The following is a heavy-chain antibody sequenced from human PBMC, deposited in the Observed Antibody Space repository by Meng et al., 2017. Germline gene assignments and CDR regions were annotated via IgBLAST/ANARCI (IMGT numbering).Heavy chain of an antibody. V-gene: IGHV2-5*02. D-gene: IGHD4-17*01. J-gene: IGHJ4*02. CDR3: VRRRDYGDYIDY. CDR2: IYWDDDK. CDR1: GFSLSTRGVG. Sequence: QITLKESGPTLVKPTQTLTLTCTFSGFSLSTRGVGVGWIRQPPGKALDWLALIYWDDDKRYSPSLKSRLTISKDTSKNQVVLTMTNMDPVDTGTYYCVRRRDYGDYIDYWGQGTLVTVSS.